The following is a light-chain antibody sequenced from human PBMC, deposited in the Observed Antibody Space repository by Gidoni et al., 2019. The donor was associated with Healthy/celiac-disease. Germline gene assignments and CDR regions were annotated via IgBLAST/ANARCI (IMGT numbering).Light chain of an antibody. Sequence: SYELTQPLSVSVALGQTARITCGGNNIGSKNVHWYQQKPGQAPLLVIYRDSTRPSGIPERFSGSNSGNTATLTISRAQAGDEADYYCQVWDSSTVRVFGTGTKVTVL. CDR2: RDS. J-gene: IGLJ1*01. CDR1: NIGSKN. CDR3: QVWDSSTVRV. V-gene: IGLV3-9*01.